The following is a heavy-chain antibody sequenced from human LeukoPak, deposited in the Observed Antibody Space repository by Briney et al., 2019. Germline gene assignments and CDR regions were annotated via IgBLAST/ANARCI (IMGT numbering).Heavy chain of an antibody. CDR2: INSDASTT. D-gene: IGHD1-26*01. CDR3: TRVAGSGSVD. Sequence: PGGSLRLSCAASGFTFSSYWMHWVRQAPGKGLAWVSRINSDASTTSYADSVKGRFTISRDNAKNTLHLQMNSLRAEDTAVYYCTRVAGSGSVDWGQGTLVTVSS. J-gene: IGHJ4*02. V-gene: IGHV3-74*01. CDR1: GFTFSSYW.